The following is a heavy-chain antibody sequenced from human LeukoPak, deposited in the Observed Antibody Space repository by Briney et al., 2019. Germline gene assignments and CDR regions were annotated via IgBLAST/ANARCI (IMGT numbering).Heavy chain of an antibody. CDR1: GFTFSSYW. CDR2: IKQDGSEK. J-gene: IGHJ4*02. D-gene: IGHD5-18*01. CDR3: ARASGYSYGEYFDY. Sequence: GRSLRLSCAASGFTFSSYWMSWVRQAPGKGLEWVANIKQDGSEKYYVDSVKGRFTISRDNAKNSLYLQMNSLRAEDTAVYYCARASGYSYGEYFDYWGQGTLVTVSS. V-gene: IGHV3-7*04.